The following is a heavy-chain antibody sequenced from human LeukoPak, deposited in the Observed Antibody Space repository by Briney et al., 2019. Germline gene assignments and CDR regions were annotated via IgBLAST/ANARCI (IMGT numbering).Heavy chain of an antibody. CDR3: ARVTRKVGRSYFDY. Sequence: ASVKVSCKASGYTFTGYYMHWVRQAPGQGLEWMGWINPNSGGTNYAQKFQGRVTMTRDTSISTAYMELSRLRSDDTAVYYCARVTRKVGRSYFDYWGQGTLVTVSS. CDR1: GYTFTGYY. V-gene: IGHV1-2*02. D-gene: IGHD2-2*01. CDR2: INPNSGGT. J-gene: IGHJ4*02.